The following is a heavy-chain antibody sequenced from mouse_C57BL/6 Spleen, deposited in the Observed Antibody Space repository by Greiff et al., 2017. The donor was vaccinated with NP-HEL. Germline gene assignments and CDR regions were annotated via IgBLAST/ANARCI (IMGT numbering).Heavy chain of an antibody. CDR3: ARGSDYDKDYYAMDY. CDR2: IDPSDSET. Sequence: QVQLQQPGAELVRPGSSVKLSCKASGYTFTSYWMHWVTQRPIQGLEWIGNIDPSDSETHYNQKFKDKATLTVDQSSSTAEMQLSSLTSEDSAVYYCARGSDYDKDYYAMDYWGQGTSVTVSS. V-gene: IGHV1-52*01. D-gene: IGHD2-4*01. J-gene: IGHJ4*01. CDR1: GYTFTSYW.